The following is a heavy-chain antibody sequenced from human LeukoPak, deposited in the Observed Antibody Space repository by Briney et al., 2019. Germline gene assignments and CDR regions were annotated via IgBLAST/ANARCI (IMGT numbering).Heavy chain of an antibody. V-gene: IGHV1-8*01. CDR1: GYTFTSYD. CDR2: MNPNSGNT. Sequence: ASVKVSCKASGYTFTSYDINWVRQATGQGLEWMGWMNPNSGNTGYAQKFQGRVTMTRNTSISTAYMELSSLRSEDTAVYYCARGYDFWSGYHQDGMDVWGQGTTVTVSS. D-gene: IGHD3-3*01. CDR3: ARGYDFWSGYHQDGMDV. J-gene: IGHJ6*02.